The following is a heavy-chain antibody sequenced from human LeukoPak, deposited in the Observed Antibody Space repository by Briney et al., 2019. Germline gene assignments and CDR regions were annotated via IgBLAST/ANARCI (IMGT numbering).Heavy chain of an antibody. CDR3: ARLLRYFDVKGFDP. CDR2: IYTSGST. Sequence: SETLSLTCTVSGGSISSYYWSWIRQPAGKGLEWIGRIYTSGSTNYNPSLKSRVTMSVDTSKNQFSLKLSSVTAADTAVYYCARLLRYFDVKGFDPWGQGTLVTVSS. D-gene: IGHD3-9*01. V-gene: IGHV4-4*07. CDR1: GGSISSYY. J-gene: IGHJ5*02.